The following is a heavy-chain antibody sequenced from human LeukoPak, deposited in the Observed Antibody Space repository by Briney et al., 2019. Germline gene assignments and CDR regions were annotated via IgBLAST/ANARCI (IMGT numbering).Heavy chain of an antibody. CDR3: ARVAYCGGDCYSFDY. J-gene: IGHJ4*02. CDR1: GGSISGYY. CDR2: IYYSGST. Sequence: SETLSLTCTVSGGSISGYYWSWTRQPPGKGLEWIAYIYYSGSTNYNPSLKSRVTISVDTSKKQFSLKLSSVTAADTAVYYCARVAYCGGDCYSFDYWGQGTLVTVSS. D-gene: IGHD2-21*02. V-gene: IGHV4-59*01.